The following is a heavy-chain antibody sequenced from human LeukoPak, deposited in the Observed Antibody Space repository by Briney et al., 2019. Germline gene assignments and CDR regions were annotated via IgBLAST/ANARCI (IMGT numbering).Heavy chain of an antibody. CDR1: GGSISSYY. V-gene: IGHV4-59*01. D-gene: IGHD6-19*01. Sequence: SETLSLTCTVSGGSISSYYWSWIRQPPGKGLEWIGYIYYSGSTNYNPSLKSRVTISVDTSKNQFSLKLSSVTAADTAVYYCATASSGWYGDFDYWGQGTLVTVSS. J-gene: IGHJ4*02. CDR2: IYYSGST. CDR3: ATASSGWYGDFDY.